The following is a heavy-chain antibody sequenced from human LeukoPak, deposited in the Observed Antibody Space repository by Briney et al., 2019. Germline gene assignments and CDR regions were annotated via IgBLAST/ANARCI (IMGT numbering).Heavy chain of an antibody. CDR2: IIPIFGTA. V-gene: IGHV1-69*13. J-gene: IGHJ4*02. CDR3: ARDHDVYYDSSGGKFEY. CDR1: GGTFSSYA. D-gene: IGHD3-22*01. Sequence: SVKVSCKASGGTFSSYAISWVRQAPGQGLEWMGGIIPIFGTANYAQKFQGRVTITADESTSTAYMELSSLRSEDTAVYYCARDHDVYYDSSGGKFEYWGQGTLVTVSS.